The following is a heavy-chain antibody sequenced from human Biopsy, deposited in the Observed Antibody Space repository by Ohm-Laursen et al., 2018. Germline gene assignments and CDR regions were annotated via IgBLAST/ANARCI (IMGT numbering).Heavy chain of an antibody. V-gene: IGHV1-46*01. Sequence: ASVKVSCKASGYSFTSYYMHWVRQAPGQGLEWMGMINPSGSTTSYPQIFQGRVTMTRDTSKSTAYMELSSLRSEDTAVYYYAADINVWNVNYWGQGTQVTVSS. D-gene: IGHD1-1*01. CDR1: GYSFTSYY. J-gene: IGHJ4*02. CDR2: INPSGSTT. CDR3: AADINVWNVNY.